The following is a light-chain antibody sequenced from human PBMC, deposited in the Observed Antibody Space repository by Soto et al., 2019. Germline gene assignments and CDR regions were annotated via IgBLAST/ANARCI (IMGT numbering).Light chain of an antibody. V-gene: IGLV1-44*01. CDR3: AAWDDSLNGAV. J-gene: IGLJ7*02. CDR2: SNN. Sequence: QTVVTQPPSASGTPGQRVTISCSGSSSNIGSNTVNWYQQLPGTAPKLLIYSNNQRPSGVPDRFSGSKSGTSASLAISGLQSEDEADYYCAAWDDSLNGAVFGGGTQLTAL. CDR1: SSNIGSNT.